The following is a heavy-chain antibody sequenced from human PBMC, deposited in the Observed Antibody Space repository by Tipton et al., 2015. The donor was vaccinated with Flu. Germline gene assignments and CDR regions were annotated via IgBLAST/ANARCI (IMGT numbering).Heavy chain of an antibody. V-gene: IGHV4-38-2*01. D-gene: IGHD4-17*01. CDR2: IFRGGTP. J-gene: IGHJ3*02. Sequence: GLVKPSETLSLTCAVSGFSITTGDYWGWVRQPPGKGLEWIGSIFRGGTPFYNASLKSRVTMSVATSKNQFSLDLTSVTATDTAVYYCARHGNTVTTAHVHAFDIWGQGRMVTVSS. CDR3: ARHGNTVTTAHVHAFDI. CDR1: GFSITTGDY.